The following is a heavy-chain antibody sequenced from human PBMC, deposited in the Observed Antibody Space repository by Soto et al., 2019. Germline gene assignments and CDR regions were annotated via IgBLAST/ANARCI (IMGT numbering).Heavy chain of an antibody. V-gene: IGHV3-49*04. J-gene: IGHJ4*02. CDR2: IRSKTYGGTT. Sequence: QLGGSLRLSCATSGFTFGHFAMSWVRQAPGKGLEWLGFIRSKTYGGTTEYAASVKGRFTVSRDDSKSIAYLQMNSLNTEDTAVYYCIKCGGDCYSSDYWGQGTQVTVSS. D-gene: IGHD2-21*02. CDR1: GFTFGHFA. CDR3: IKCGGDCYSSDY.